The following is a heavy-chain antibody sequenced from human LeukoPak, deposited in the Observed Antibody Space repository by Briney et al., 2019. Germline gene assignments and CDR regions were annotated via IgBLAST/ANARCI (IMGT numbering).Heavy chain of an antibody. Sequence: SETLSLACAVYGGSFSGYYWTWIRQPPGKGLEWIGEINHSGSANYNPSLESRVTISVSKNQFSLTLSSVTAADTAVYYCARQVIAAAIDQWGQGTLVTVSS. D-gene: IGHD6-13*01. CDR2: INHSGSA. CDR3: ARQVIAAAIDQ. J-gene: IGHJ4*02. V-gene: IGHV4-34*01. CDR1: GGSFSGYY.